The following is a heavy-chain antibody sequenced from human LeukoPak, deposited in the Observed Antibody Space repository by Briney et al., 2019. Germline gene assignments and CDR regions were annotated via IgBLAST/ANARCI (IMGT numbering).Heavy chain of an antibody. CDR3: AREGWYSSSWPDAFDI. CDR1: GYTFTSYG. Sequence: ASVKVSCKASGYTFTSYGISWARQAPGQGLEWMGWISAYNGNTNYAQKLQGRVTMTTDTSTSTAYMELRSLRSDDTAVYYCAREGWYSSSWPDAFDIWGQGTMVTVSS. CDR2: ISAYNGNT. D-gene: IGHD6-13*01. J-gene: IGHJ3*02. V-gene: IGHV1-18*01.